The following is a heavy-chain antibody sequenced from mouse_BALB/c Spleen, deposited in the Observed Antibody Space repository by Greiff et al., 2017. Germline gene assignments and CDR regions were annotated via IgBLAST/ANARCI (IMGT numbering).Heavy chain of an antibody. J-gene: IGHJ4*01. CDR3: ARTGYYDYMDY. CDR2: ISSGGST. Sequence: EVQGVESGGGLVKPGGSLKLSCAASGFTFSSYAMSWVRQTPEKRLEWVASISSGGSTYYPDSVKGRFTISRDNARNILYLQMSSLRSEDTAMYYCARTGYYDYMDYWGQGTSVTVSS. V-gene: IGHV5-6-5*01. D-gene: IGHD2-4*01. CDR1: GFTFSSYA.